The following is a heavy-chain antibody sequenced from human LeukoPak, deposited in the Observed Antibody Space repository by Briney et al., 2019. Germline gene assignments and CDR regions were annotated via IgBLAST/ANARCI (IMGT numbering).Heavy chain of an antibody. V-gene: IGHV4-59*08. Sequence: SETLSLTCTVSGGSISSYYWSWIRQPPGKGLEWIGYIYYSGTPYYNPSLKSRVTMSVDTAKNQFSLRLTSVTAADTAVYYCARGWGSFDVWGQGTMVTISS. CDR2: IYYSGTP. D-gene: IGHD1-26*01. J-gene: IGHJ3*01. CDR1: GGSISSYY. CDR3: ARGWGSFDV.